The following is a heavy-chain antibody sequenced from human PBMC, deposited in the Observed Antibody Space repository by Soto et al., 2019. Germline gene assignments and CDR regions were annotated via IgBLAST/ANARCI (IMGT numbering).Heavy chain of an antibody. Sequence: GALRLSCAASEFTFRSYWIHWVRQSPGKGLVWVSRISGDGSSTTYADSVRGRFTISRDNAKNTVYLQMDSLRAEDTAVYYCARSLPGTYGAFDLWGQGTMVTV. CDR1: EFTFRSYW. CDR3: ARSLPGTYGAFDL. V-gene: IGHV3-74*01. CDR2: ISGDGSST. J-gene: IGHJ3*01. D-gene: IGHD1-7*01.